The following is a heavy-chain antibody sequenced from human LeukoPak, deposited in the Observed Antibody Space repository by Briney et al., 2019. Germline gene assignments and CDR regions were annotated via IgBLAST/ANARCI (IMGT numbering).Heavy chain of an antibody. CDR2: ISSSSSYI. CDR3: ARDQHDAFDI. J-gene: IGHJ3*02. V-gene: IGHV3-21*01. D-gene: IGHD2-2*01. Sequence: GGSLRLSCAASGFTFSSYSMNWVRQATGKGLEWVSSISSSSSYIYYADSVKGRFTISRDNAKNSLYLQMNSLRAEDTAVYYCARDQHDAFDIWGQGTMVTVSS. CDR1: GFTFSSYS.